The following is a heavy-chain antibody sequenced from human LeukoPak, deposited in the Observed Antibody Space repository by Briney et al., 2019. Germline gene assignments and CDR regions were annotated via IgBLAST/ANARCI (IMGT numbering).Heavy chain of an antibody. CDR3: AKLSLWFGESLFDY. J-gene: IGHJ4*02. D-gene: IGHD3-10*01. Sequence: GGSLRLSCAASGFTFSSYAMSWFRQAPGKGLEWVSAISGSGGSTYYADSVKGRFTISRDNSKNTLYLQMNSLRAEDTAVYYCAKLSLWFGESLFDYWGQGTLVTVSS. CDR1: GFTFSSYA. V-gene: IGHV3-23*01. CDR2: ISGSGGST.